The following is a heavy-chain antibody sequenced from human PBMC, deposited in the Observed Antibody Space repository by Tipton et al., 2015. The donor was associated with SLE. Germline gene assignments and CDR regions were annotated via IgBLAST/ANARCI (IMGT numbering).Heavy chain of an antibody. V-gene: IGHV3-15*01. CDR1: GFTFNNAW. J-gene: IGHJ6*02. Sequence: SLRLSCAASGFTFNNAWMSWVRQAPGKGLEWVGRIKSRDDGGTTDYAAPVKGRFAISRDDSKNTVSLEMNSLKTEDTAVYYCTPVGYCIRNMCNRYSYYYGMDVWGQGTTVIVSS. D-gene: IGHD3-3*02. CDR2: IKSRDDGGTT. CDR3: TPVGYCIRNMCNRYSYYYGMDV.